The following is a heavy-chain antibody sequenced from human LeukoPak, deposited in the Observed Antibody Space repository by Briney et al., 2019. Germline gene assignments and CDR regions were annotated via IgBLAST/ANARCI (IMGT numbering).Heavy chain of an antibody. V-gene: IGHV3-30*04. Sequence: GGSLRLSCAASGFTFSSYAMHWVRQAPGKGLEWVAVLSYDGSDKYYADSVKGRFTISRDNSKNTLYLQMNSLRAEDTAVYYCAKDTDIAAAGYYFDYWGQGTLVTVSS. CDR1: GFTFSSYA. D-gene: IGHD6-13*01. CDR2: LSYDGSDK. J-gene: IGHJ4*02. CDR3: AKDTDIAAAGYYFDY.